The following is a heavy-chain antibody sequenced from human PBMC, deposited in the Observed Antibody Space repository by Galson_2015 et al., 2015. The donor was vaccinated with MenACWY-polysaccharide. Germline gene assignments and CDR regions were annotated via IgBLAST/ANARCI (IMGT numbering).Heavy chain of an antibody. CDR1: GYTFTGYY. CDR2: INPNSGGT. J-gene: IGHJ4*02. Sequence: ASGYTFTGYYMHWVRQAPGQGLEWMGWINPNSGGTNYAQKFQGRVTMTRDTSISTAYMELSRLRSDDTAVYYCARDFGVLQDGNTMVRGVIITKPPSYYFDYWGQGTLVTISS. CDR3: ARDFGVLQDGNTMVRGVIITKPPSYYFDY. D-gene: IGHD3-10*01. V-gene: IGHV1-2*02.